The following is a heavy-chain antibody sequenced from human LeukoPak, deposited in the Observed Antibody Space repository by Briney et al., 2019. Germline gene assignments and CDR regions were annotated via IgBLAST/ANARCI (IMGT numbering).Heavy chain of an antibody. J-gene: IGHJ3*01. CDR1: GFTFSSYS. CDR3: ARDGEDCSSTSCYVAGAFDL. Sequence: PGGSLRLSCAASGFTFSSYSMNWVRQAPGKGLAWVSSISSSSSYIYYADSVKGRFTISRDNAKNSLYLQMNSLRAEDTAVYYCARDGEDCSSTSCYVAGAFDLWGQGTMVTVSS. CDR2: ISSSSSYI. D-gene: IGHD2-2*01. V-gene: IGHV3-21*01.